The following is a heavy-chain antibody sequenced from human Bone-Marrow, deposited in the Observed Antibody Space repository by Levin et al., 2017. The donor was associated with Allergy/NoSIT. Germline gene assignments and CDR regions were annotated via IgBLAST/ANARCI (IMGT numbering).Heavy chain of an antibody. J-gene: IGHJ4*02. V-gene: IGHV3-49*03. Sequence: LAGGSLRLSCSTAGFTFADFHMSWFRQAPGKGLEWVGFIRNKAYGGTTEYAASVRGRFTISRDDSKSIAYLQVNSLKTEDTALYYCTRDAARPLDYWSLGRLVTVSS. CDR1: GFTFADFH. CDR3: TRDAARPLDY. CDR2: IRNKAYGGTT. D-gene: IGHD6-6*01.